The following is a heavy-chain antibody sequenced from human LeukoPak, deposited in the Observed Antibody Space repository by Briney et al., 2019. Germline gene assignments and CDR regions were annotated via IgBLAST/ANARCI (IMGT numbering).Heavy chain of an antibody. D-gene: IGHD6-13*01. V-gene: IGHV5-51*01. CDR1: GYSFTSYW. CDR2: IYPGDSDT. Sequence: PGESLKISCKGSGYSFTSYWIGWVRQMPGKGLEWMGIIYPGDSDTRYSPSFQGQVTISADKSISTAYLQWSSLKASDTAMYYCARQSIAAADNNWFDPWGQGTLVTVSS. CDR3: ARQSIAAADNNWFDP. J-gene: IGHJ5*02.